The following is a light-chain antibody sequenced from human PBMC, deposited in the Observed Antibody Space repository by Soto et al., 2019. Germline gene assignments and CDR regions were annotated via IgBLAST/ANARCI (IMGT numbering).Light chain of an antibody. CDR1: SRDFGGYDY. V-gene: IGLV2-14*01. CDR3: SSHTSGSTRV. J-gene: IGLJ1*01. Sequence: QSVLTQPDSVSGSPGQSIAISCTGTSRDFGGYDYVSWYQQQPDKAPKLMIDEVTPRPSGVSNRFSGSNPGNTAALTISGLQAEYEAGYYCSSHTSGSTRVFGTGSKLTVL. CDR2: EVT.